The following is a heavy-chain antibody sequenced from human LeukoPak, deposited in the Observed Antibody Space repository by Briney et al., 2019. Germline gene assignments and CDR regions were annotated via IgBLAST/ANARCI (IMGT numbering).Heavy chain of an antibody. CDR1: GFTFSAYF. CDR2: INSDGNSA. D-gene: IGHD6-19*01. CDR3: AKEGPMLAGLNYFDY. J-gene: IGHJ4*02. V-gene: IGHV3-74*01. Sequence: GGSLRLSCAASGFTFSAYFMHWVRQAPGKGLVWVSHINSDGNSATYADSVKGRFTISRDNAKNTLHLQMNSLRVDDTAVYFCAKEGPMLAGLNYFDYWGQGTLVTVSS.